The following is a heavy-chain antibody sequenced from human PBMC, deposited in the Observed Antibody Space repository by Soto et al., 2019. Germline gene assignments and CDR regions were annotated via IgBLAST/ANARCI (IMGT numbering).Heavy chain of an antibody. CDR3: ATRLYYDFWSGNYYYYGMDV. CDR1: GFTVSSNY. CDR2: IYSGGST. V-gene: IGHV3-53*01. Sequence: GRSLRLSCAASGFTVSSNYMSWVRQAPGKGLEWVSVIYSGGSTYYADSVKGRFTISRDNSKNTLYLQMNSLRAEDTAVYYCATRLYYDFWSGNYYYYGMDVWGQGTTVTVSS. D-gene: IGHD3-3*01. J-gene: IGHJ6*02.